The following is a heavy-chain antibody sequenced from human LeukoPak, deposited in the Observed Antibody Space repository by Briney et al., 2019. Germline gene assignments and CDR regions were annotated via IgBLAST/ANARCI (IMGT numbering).Heavy chain of an antibody. CDR3: ARRNYYYDSTHDAFDI. D-gene: IGHD3-22*01. V-gene: IGHV5-51*01. J-gene: IGHJ3*02. CDR2: IYPGDSDT. Sequence: GESLKISCKGSGYSFTSYWIGWVRQMPGKGLEWMGIIYPGDSDTRYSPSFQGQVTISADKSISTAYLQWSSLKASDTAMYYCARRNYYYDSTHDAFDIWGQGTMVTVSS. CDR1: GYSFTSYW.